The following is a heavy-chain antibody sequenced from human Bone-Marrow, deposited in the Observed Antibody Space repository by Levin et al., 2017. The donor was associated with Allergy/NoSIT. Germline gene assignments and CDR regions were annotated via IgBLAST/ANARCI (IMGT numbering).Heavy chain of an antibody. CDR3: AIMVDGFDV. V-gene: IGHV3-21*01. J-gene: IGHJ3*01. CDR1: GFDFSTYT. D-gene: IGHD3-10*01. CDR2: ISGNGRNI. Sequence: GGSLRLSCAASGFDFSTYTIKWVRQAPGKGLEWVSSISGNGRNIDYADSVRGRFTISRDDARKSVYLQVSSLRAEDTALYYCAIMVDGFDVWGQGTMVTVSS.